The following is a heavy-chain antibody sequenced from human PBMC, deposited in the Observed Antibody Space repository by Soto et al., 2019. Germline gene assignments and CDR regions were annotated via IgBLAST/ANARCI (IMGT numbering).Heavy chain of an antibody. V-gene: IGHV4-31*03. Sequence: PSETLSLTCTVSGGSFSSGDYYWSWIRQHPGKGLEWIGYIYSSGSTYYNPSLKSRVTISVDTSKKQFSLELSSVTAADTALYYCARDCSGGPPGYFDNWGQGTLVTVSS. CDR2: IYSSGST. J-gene: IGHJ4*02. CDR3: ARDCSGGPPGYFDN. D-gene: IGHD2-15*01. CDR1: GGSFSSGDYY.